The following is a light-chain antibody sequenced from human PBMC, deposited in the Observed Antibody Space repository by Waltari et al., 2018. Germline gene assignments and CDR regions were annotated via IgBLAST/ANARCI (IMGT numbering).Light chain of an antibody. Sequence: DLQMTQSPSSLSASVGDRVTITCRASQSISRYLNCYQQKPGKAPKLLSYAASSLQSGVPSRFSGSGSGTDFTLTISSLQPEDFATYYCQQSYSTLVTFGQGTKVEIK. CDR2: AAS. J-gene: IGKJ1*01. V-gene: IGKV1-39*01. CDR3: QQSYSTLVT. CDR1: QSISRY.